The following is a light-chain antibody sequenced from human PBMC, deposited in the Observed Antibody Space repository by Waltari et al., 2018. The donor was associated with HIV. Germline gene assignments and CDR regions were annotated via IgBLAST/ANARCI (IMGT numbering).Light chain of an antibody. J-gene: IGLJ1*01. CDR3: QSADRSGTYV. CDR2: KDS. Sequence: SSELTQPPSVPVSPGQTARLPCSGDALPKQSAYCYQQKPGQAPFLVIYKDSERPSGIPELFSGSSTGTTVTLTISGGQAEDEADYYCQSADRSGTYVFGTGTKVTVL. V-gene: IGLV3-25*03. CDR1: ALPKQS.